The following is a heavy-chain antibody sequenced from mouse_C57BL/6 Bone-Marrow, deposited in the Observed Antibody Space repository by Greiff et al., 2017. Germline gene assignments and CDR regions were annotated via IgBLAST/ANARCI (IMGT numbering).Heavy chain of an antibody. J-gene: IGHJ1*03. CDR3: ARRADYYGSSYPWYFDV. CDR1: GFSLSTSGMG. D-gene: IGHD1-1*01. V-gene: IGHV8-12*01. Sequence: QVTLKVSGPGILQSSQTLSLTCSFSGFSLSTSGMGVRWIRHPSGQGLEWLTHIYWDDDKRYNPSLKSRLTISKDTSRNQVFLKITSVDTADTATCYCARRADYYGSSYPWYFDVWGTGTTVTVSS. CDR2: IYWDDDK.